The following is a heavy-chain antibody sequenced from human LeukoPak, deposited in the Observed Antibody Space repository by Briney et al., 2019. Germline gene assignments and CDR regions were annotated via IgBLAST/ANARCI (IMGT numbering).Heavy chain of an antibody. V-gene: IGHV4-34*01. CDR3: ARGRDRSKAGDH. CDR2: IHPSGIF. D-gene: IGHD5-24*01. CDR1: GGSCDDYY. J-gene: IGHJ4*02. Sequence: SETLSLTCAVYGGSCDDYYCSWLRQPPGKGLEWIGEIHPSGIFYYNSSLLSRVTISIDTSKSQFSMRLTSVTAADTAFYYCARGRDRSKAGDHWGQGSLVTVSS.